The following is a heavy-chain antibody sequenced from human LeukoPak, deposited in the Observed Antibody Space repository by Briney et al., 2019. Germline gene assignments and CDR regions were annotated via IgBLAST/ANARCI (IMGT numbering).Heavy chain of an antibody. J-gene: IGHJ5*02. CDR2: MYHSGST. CDR3: ARSRRADNWFDP. V-gene: IGHV4-38-2*01. CDR1: GYSISSGYY. D-gene: IGHD1-26*01. Sequence: PSETLSLTCAVSGYSISSGYYWGWIRQPPGKGLEWIGSMYHSGSTYYNPSLKSRVTISVDRSKNQFSLKLSSVTAADTAVYYCARSRRADNWFDPWGQGTLVTVSS.